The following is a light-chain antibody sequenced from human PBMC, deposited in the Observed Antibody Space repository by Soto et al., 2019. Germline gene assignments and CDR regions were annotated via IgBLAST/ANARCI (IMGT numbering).Light chain of an antibody. J-gene: IGKJ1*01. CDR2: AAS. V-gene: IGKV1-39*01. Sequence: DSPLTQSRSSLSAALADRVGMXRRASQSISSYLNWYQQKPGKAPKLLIYAASSLQSGVPSRFSGSGSGTDFTLTISSLQPEDFATYYCQQSYSTLWTFGQGTKVDNK. CDR3: QQSYSTLWT. CDR1: QSISSY.